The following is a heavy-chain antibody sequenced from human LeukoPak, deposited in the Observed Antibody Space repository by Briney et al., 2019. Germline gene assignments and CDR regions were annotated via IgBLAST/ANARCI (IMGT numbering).Heavy chain of an antibody. CDR2: MNPNSGNT. Sequence: GASVKVSCKASGYTFTSYDINWVRQATGQWLEWMGWMNPNSGNTGYAQKFQGRVTITRNTSISTAYMELSSLRSEDTAVYYCARWGPAHGAAFDIWGQGTMVTVSS. D-gene: IGHD4-17*01. CDR3: ARWGPAHGAAFDI. CDR1: GYTFTSYD. V-gene: IGHV1-8*03. J-gene: IGHJ3*02.